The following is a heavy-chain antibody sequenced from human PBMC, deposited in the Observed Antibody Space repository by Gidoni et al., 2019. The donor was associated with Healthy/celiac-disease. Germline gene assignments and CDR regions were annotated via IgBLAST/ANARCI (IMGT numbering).Heavy chain of an antibody. CDR1: GFTSSDYY. CDR3: ATRDCSGGSCYSEYYYYYGMDV. J-gene: IGHJ6*02. Sequence: QVQLVESGGGLVKPGGSLRPSCAASGFTSSDYYMSWIRQAPGKGLEWGSYISSGGSTIYYADAVTGRFTISRDNAKNSLYLQMNSLRAEDTAVYYCATRDCSGGSCYSEYYYYYGMDVWGQGTTVTVSS. CDR2: ISSGGSTI. V-gene: IGHV3-11*01. D-gene: IGHD2-15*01.